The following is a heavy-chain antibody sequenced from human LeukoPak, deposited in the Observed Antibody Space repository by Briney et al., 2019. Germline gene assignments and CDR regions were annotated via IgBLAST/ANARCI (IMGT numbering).Heavy chain of an antibody. CDR3: ARNYDFWTGPRHAFDY. CDR1: GGSISSSSYY. CDR2: IYYSGST. D-gene: IGHD3-3*01. V-gene: IGHV4-39*01. Sequence: SETLSLTRTVSGGSISSSSYYWGWIRQPPGKGLEWIRSIYYSGSTYYNPPLKSRVTISVDTSKKQSSLKLSSVTAADTAVYYCARNYDFWTGPRHAFDYWGQGTLVTVSS. J-gene: IGHJ4*02.